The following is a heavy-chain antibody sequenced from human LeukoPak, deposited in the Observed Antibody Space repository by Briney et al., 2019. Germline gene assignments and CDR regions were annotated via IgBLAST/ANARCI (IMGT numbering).Heavy chain of an antibody. CDR2: INPNSGGT. V-gene: IGHV1-2*02. CDR3: ASEKPDTAMFFDY. J-gene: IGHJ4*02. CDR1: GYTFTGYY. D-gene: IGHD5-18*01. Sequence: GASVKVSCKASGYTFTGYYMHWVRQAPGQGLGWMGWINPNSGGTNYAQKFQGRVTMTRDTSISTAYMELSRLRSDDTAVYYCASEKPDTAMFFDYWGQGTLVTVSS.